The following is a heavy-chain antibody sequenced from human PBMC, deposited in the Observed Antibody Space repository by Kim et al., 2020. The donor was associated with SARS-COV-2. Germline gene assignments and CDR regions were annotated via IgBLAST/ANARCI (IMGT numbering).Heavy chain of an antibody. CDR1: GFTFSSYW. V-gene: IGHV3-7*03. D-gene: IGHD6-13*01. CDR3: ARDLWARSIAAADHYYYYGMDV. J-gene: IGHJ6*02. Sequence: GGSLRLSCAASGFTFSSYWMSWVRQAPGKGLEWVANIKQDGSEKYYVDSVKGRFTISRDNAKNSLYLQMNSLRAEDTAVYYCARDLWARSIAAADHYYYYGMDVWGQGTTVTVSS. CDR2: IKQDGSEK.